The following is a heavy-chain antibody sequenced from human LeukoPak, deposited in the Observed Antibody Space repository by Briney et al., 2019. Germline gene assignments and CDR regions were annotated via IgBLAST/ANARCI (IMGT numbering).Heavy chain of an antibody. D-gene: IGHD2-15*01. V-gene: IGHV3-30-3*01. CDR3: AREDIVVVAVRPFYYYYGMDV. J-gene: IGHJ6*02. Sequence: PGGSLRLSCVASGFTFSSYAMHWVRQAPGKGLEWVAVIPYDGSNKYYADSVKGRFTISRDNSKNTLYLQMNSLRAEDTAVYYCAREDIVVVAVRPFYYYYGMDVWGQGTTVTVSS. CDR2: IPYDGSNK. CDR1: GFTFSSYA.